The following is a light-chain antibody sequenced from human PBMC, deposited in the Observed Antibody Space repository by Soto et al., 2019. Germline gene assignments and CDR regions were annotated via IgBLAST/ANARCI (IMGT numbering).Light chain of an antibody. CDR1: ESVSSN. Sequence: EIVMTQSPATLSVSPGERATLSCRASESVSSNLAWYQQKRGQAPRLLIYGASTRATGIPARLSGSGSGTEFTLRIGSLESEDYAGYFCQQYNKWPLTFGGGTKVEIK. J-gene: IGKJ4*01. CDR3: QQYNKWPLT. CDR2: GAS. V-gene: IGKV3-15*01.